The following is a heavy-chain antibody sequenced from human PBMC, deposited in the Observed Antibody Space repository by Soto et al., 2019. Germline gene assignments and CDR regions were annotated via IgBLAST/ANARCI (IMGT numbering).Heavy chain of an antibody. J-gene: IGHJ4*02. V-gene: IGHV4-59*08. CDR2: IYYSGST. CDR3: ARRYGSAIDY. D-gene: IGHD1-26*01. CDR1: GGTISSWY. Sequence: PSETLSLTCTVSGGTISSWYWSWIRQPPGKGLEWIGYIYYSGSTNCNPSLKSRVTIPVDTSKNQFSLKLSSVTAADTAVYYCARRYGSAIDYWGQGTLVTVSS.